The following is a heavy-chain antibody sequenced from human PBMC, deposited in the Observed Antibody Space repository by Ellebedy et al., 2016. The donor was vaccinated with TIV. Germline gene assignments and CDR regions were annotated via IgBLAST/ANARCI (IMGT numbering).Heavy chain of an antibody. V-gene: IGHV4-59*06. CDR1: GGSISNYY. Sequence: MPSETLSLTCIVSGGSISNYYWSWIRQPPGKGLEWIGNIYHSGITSYNPSLKSRLTISVDTSKNQFSLNLSSVTAADAAVYYCARTLGTGNCFDPWGQGTLVTVSS. CDR3: ARTLGTGNCFDP. J-gene: IGHJ5*02. CDR2: IYHSGIT. D-gene: IGHD3-16*01.